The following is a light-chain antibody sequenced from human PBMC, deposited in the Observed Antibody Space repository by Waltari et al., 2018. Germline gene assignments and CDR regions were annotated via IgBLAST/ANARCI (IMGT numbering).Light chain of an antibody. CDR3: NSRDTRGNHFVV. CDR1: HLRTYY. CDR2: DKD. Sequence: SSELTQDPAVSVALGQTVRIKCQGDHLRTYYVSWYQQKPGQAPILVIYDKDNLPSGIPDRFSGSSSGDIASLTITGAQAEDEADYYCNSRDTRGNHFVVFGGGTKLTVL. J-gene: IGLJ2*01. V-gene: IGLV3-19*01.